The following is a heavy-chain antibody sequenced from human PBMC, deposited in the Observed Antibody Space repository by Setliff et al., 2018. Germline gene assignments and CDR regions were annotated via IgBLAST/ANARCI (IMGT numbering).Heavy chain of an antibody. CDR2: IRSKAYGGTT. D-gene: IGHD3-3*01. CDR1: GFTFGDYG. V-gene: IGHV3-49*04. CDR3: TRDRPSSPSYYNFWSGYPNDAFDI. Sequence: GGSLRLSCTASGFTFGDYGMSWVRPAPGKGLEWVGFIRSKAYGGTTEYAASVKGRFTVSRDDSKSIAYLQMNSLKTEDTAVYYCTRDRPSSPSYYNFWSGYPNDAFDIGGQGTMVT. J-gene: IGHJ3*02.